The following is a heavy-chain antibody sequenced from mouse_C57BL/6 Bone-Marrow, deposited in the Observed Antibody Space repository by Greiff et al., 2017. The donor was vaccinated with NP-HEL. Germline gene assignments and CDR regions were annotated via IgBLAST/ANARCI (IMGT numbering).Heavy chain of an antibody. D-gene: IGHD1-1*01. J-gene: IGHJ4*01. CDR1: GFSFNTYA. CDR3: VRHYYGSSGALMDY. V-gene: IGHV10-1*01. CDR2: ISSKSNSYAT. Sequence: EVQLMEPGGGLVQPKASLKLSCAASGFSFNTYAMTWVRQAPGQGLEWVARISSKSNSYATYYADTVKARFTISTDDSERMLYLQMSNLKTEDTAMYYCVRHYYGSSGALMDYGGQGTSVTVSS.